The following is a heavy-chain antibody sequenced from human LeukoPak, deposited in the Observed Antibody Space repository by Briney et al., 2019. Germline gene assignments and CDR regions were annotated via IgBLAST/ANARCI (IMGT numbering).Heavy chain of an antibody. CDR3: AKGPRGAIINWFDP. V-gene: IGHV3-23*01. Sequence: GGSLRLSCAASGFTFSSYAMSWVRQAPGKGLEWVSAISGSGGSTYYADSVKGLFTISRDNSKNTLYLQMNSLRAEDTAVYYCAKGPRGAIINWFDPWGQGTLVTVSS. CDR2: ISGSGGST. CDR1: GFTFSSYA. D-gene: IGHD1-26*01. J-gene: IGHJ5*02.